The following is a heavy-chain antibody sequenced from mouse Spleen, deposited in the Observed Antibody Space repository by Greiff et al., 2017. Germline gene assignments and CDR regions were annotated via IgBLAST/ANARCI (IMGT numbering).Heavy chain of an antibody. D-gene: IGHD1-2*01. J-gene: IGHJ3*01. V-gene: IGHV7-3*02. CDR2: IRNKANGYTT. CDR3: ARDEATATGFAY. CDR1: GFTFTDYY. Sequence: EVQLVESGGGLVQPGGSLRLSCATSGFTFTDYYMSWVRQPPGKALEWLGFIRNKANGYTTEYSASVKGRFTISRDNSQSILYLQMNTLRAEDSATYYCARDEATATGFAYWGQGTLVTVSA.